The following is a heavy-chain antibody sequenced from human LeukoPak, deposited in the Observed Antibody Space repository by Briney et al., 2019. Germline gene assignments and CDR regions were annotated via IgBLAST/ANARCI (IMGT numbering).Heavy chain of an antibody. CDR2: ISYDGNNK. J-gene: IGHJ4*02. CDR3: ARDGPGVMITFGGVYY. Sequence: GGSLRLSCAPSGFSFNSYAMHWVRQAPGKGLEWVAVISYDGNNKYYADSVKGRFTISRDNSKNTLYLQMNSLRTEDTAVYYCARDGPGVMITFGGVYYWGQGTLVTVSS. D-gene: IGHD3-16*01. V-gene: IGHV3-30-3*01. CDR1: GFSFNSYA.